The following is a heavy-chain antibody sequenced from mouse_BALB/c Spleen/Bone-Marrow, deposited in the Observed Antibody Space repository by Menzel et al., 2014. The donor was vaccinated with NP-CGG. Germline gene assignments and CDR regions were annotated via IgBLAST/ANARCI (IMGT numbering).Heavy chain of an antibody. V-gene: IGHV5-9-4*01. CDR2: ISSGGSYT. Sequence: EVHLVESGGGLVKPGGSLKLSCAASGFTFSYYGMSWVRQSPEKRLEWVAEISSGGSYTYYPDTVTGRFTISRDNAKNTLYLEMSSLRSEDTAMYYCARDSSGYFDYWGQGTTLTVSS. J-gene: IGHJ2*01. CDR3: ARDSSGYFDY. CDR1: GFTFSYYG. D-gene: IGHD3-1*01.